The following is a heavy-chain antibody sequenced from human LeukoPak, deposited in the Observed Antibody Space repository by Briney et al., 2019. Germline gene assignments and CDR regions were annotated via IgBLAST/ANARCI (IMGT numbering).Heavy chain of an antibody. Sequence: SVKVSCKASGGTFSSYAISWVRQAPGQGLEWMGGIIPIFGTANYAQKFQGRVTITADESTSTAYMELSSLRSEDTAVYYCAVNLTYCSSTSCYVGTYWSQGTLVTVSS. D-gene: IGHD2-2*01. J-gene: IGHJ4*02. CDR2: IIPIFGTA. CDR1: GGTFSSYA. CDR3: AVNLTYCSSTSCYVGTY. V-gene: IGHV1-69*01.